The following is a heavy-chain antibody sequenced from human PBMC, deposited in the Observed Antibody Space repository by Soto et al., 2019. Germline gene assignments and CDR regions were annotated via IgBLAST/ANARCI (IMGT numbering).Heavy chain of an antibody. J-gene: IGHJ6*02. V-gene: IGHV1-69*01. Sequence: QVQLVQSGAEVKKPGSSVNVSCKASGGTFSSYAISWVRQAPGQGLEWMGGIIPIFGTANYAQKFQGRVTITADESRSTAYMELSSLRHEDTAVYYCARGGYIVVVTATPGYGMDVGGQGTTVTVSS. CDR3: ARGGYIVVVTATPGYGMDV. D-gene: IGHD2-21*02. CDR2: IIPIFGTA. CDR1: GGTFSSYA.